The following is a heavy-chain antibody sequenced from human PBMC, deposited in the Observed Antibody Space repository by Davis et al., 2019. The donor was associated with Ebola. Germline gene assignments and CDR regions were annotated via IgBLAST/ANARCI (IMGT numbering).Heavy chain of an antibody. D-gene: IGHD2-21*02. J-gene: IGHJ4*02. CDR3: ARGLCGGDCYSD. V-gene: IGHV3-21*01. Sequence: PGGSLRLSCAASGFTFSTYFMNWVRQAPGKGLGWVSSISSSSNHIYYADSVKGRFTISRDNAKNSLYLQMNSLRAEDTAVYYCARGLCGGDCYSDWGQGTLVTVSS. CDR1: GFTFSTYF. CDR2: ISSSSNHI.